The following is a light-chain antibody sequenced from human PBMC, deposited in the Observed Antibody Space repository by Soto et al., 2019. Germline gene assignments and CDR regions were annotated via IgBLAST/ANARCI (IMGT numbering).Light chain of an antibody. CDR1: SSDVGGYNY. J-gene: IGLJ1*01. V-gene: IGLV2-11*01. Sequence: QSVLTQPRSVSGSPGQSVTISCTGTSSDVGGYNYVSWYQEQPGKAPKLMIYDVSKRPSVVPDRFSGSKSGNTASLTISGLQAEDEADYYCCSYAGSYSYVFGTGTKVTVL. CDR2: DVS. CDR3: CSYAGSYSYV.